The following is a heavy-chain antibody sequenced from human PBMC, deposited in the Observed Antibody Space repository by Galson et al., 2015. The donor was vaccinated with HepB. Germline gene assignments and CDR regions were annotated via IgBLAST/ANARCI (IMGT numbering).Heavy chain of an antibody. V-gene: IGHV3-48*01. J-gene: IGHJ3*02. CDR3: ARDYYDSSGYYHDAFDI. Sequence: SLRLSCAASGFTFSSYSMNWVRQAPGKGLEWVSYISSSSSTIYYADSVKGRFTISRDNAKNSLYLQMNSLRAEDTAVYYCARDYYDSSGYYHDAFDIWGQGTMVTVSS. CDR1: GFTFSSYS. D-gene: IGHD3-22*01. CDR2: ISSSSSTI.